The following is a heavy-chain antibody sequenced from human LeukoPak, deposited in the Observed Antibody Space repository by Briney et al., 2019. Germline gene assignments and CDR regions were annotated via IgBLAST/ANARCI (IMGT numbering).Heavy chain of an antibody. CDR3: ARVEAMYYYDSSGYLRY. CDR1: CGSITSYY. J-gene: IGHJ4*02. V-gene: IGHV4-59*01. Sequence: PSETLSLTCTVSCGSITSYYWSWIRQPPGKGLEWIGYIYDSESTNYNPSLKSRVTISGDTSKNQFSLKLSSVTAADTCVCFYARVEAMYYYDSSGYLRYWGQGILVTVSS. CDR2: IYDSEST. D-gene: IGHD3-22*01.